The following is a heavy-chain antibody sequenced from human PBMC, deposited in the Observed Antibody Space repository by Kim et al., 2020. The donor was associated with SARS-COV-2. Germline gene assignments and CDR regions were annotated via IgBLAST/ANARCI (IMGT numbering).Heavy chain of an antibody. V-gene: IGHV1-69*02. J-gene: IGHJ4*02. D-gene: IGHD6-13*01. CDR3: AKSRRDSSSWYYFDY. Sequence: AQEFQDRVTITADKSTTTIYMELTSLRSDDTAIYYCAKSRRDSSSWYYFDYWGQGTLVTVSA.